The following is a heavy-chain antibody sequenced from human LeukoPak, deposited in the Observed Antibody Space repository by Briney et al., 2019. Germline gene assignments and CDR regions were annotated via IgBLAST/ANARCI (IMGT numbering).Heavy chain of an antibody. Sequence: GGSLRLSCAASGFTFSSYEMNWVRQAPGKGLEWVSYISSSGSTIYYADSVKGRFTISRDNAKNSLYLQMNSLRAEDTAVYYCAREGGRDGYNDYWGQGTVVTVSS. J-gene: IGHJ4*02. CDR3: AREGGRDGYNDY. CDR2: ISSSGSTI. D-gene: IGHD5-24*01. CDR1: GFTFSSYE. V-gene: IGHV3-48*03.